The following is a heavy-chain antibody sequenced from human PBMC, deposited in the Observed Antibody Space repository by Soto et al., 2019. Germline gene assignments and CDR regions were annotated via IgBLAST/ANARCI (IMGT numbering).Heavy chain of an antibody. CDR3: ARDFSSSGPEVGG. V-gene: IGHV3-21*01. Sequence: GGSLRLSCAASGFTFSSYSMNWVRQAPGKGLEWVSSISSSSSYIYYADSVKGRFTISRDNAKNSLYLQMNSLRAEDTAVYYCARDFSSSGPEVGGWGQGTLVTVSS. J-gene: IGHJ4*02. CDR2: ISSSSSYI. D-gene: IGHD3-22*01. CDR1: GFTFSSYS.